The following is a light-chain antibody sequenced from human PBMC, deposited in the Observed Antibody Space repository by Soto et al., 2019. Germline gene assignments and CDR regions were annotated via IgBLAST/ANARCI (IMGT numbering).Light chain of an antibody. CDR2: GAS. Sequence: EVVLTHSPGTLSFSAWESATQSVRSSQTLSRSWLAWYQHKPGQAPTLLVSGASRRATGIPDRFSGGGSGTDFTLTISRLEPEDVALYYCQQYDRPPITFGQGTRLEI. CDR3: QQYDRPPIT. V-gene: IGKV3-20*01. J-gene: IGKJ5*01. CDR1: QTLSRSW.